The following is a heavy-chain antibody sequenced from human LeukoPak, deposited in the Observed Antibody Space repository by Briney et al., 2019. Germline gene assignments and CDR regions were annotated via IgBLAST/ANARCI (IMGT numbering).Heavy chain of an antibody. CDR3: ARRITMVRGVRGWFDP. J-gene: IGHJ5*02. CDR2: INHSGST. V-gene: IGHV4-38-2*02. Sequence: PSETLSLTCTVSGYSISSGYYWSWIRQPPGKGLEWIGEINHSGSTNYNPSLKSRVTISVDTSKNQFSLKLSSVTAADTAVYYCARRITMVRGVRGWFDPWGQGTLVTVSS. CDR1: GYSISSGYY. D-gene: IGHD3-10*01.